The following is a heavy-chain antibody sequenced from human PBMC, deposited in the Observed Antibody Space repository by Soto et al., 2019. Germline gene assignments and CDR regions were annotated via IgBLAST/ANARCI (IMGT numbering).Heavy chain of an antibody. CDR1: GFIFSSYA. D-gene: IGHD1-1*01. J-gene: IGHJ4*02. V-gene: IGHV3-30-3*01. CDR2: ISSDGSNR. Sequence: QVQLVESGGGVVQPGRSLRLSCAASGFIFSSYAMHWVRQAPGKGLEWVAVISSDGSNRYYADSVGGRFTISRDNSENTVYLHMSSLTGDDTAVFFCAKAPWNLAHTHYFDFWGQGTLVTGSS. CDR3: AKAPWNLAHTHYFDF.